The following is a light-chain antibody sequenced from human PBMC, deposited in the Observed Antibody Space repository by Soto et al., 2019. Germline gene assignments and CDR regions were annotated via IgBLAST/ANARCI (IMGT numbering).Light chain of an antibody. V-gene: IGLV2-14*01. Sequence: QSVLTQPASVSGSPGQSIIISCTGTSSDVGNYKYVSWYQQHPGKAPKLMIYEVSNRPSGVSNRFSGSKSGNTASLTISGLQAEDETDYYCFSYTSSGTYVFGTGTKGTVL. J-gene: IGLJ1*01. CDR3: FSYTSSGTYV. CDR2: EVS. CDR1: SSDVGNYKY.